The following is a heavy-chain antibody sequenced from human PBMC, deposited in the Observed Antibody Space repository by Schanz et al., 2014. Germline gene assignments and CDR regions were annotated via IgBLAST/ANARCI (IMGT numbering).Heavy chain of an antibody. J-gene: IGHJ5*02. V-gene: IGHV1-69*04. CDR3: ARETMIRGVIISRFDP. D-gene: IGHD3-10*01. CDR1: GGTFSSYA. Sequence: QVQLVQSGAEVKKPGSSVKVSCKASGGTFSSYAFSWVRQAPGQGLEWMGKIIPILGMENYAQKFQGRVTITADKSTSTAYMELSSLRSEDTAVYYCARETMIRGVIISRFDPWGQGTLVTVSS. CDR2: IIPILGME.